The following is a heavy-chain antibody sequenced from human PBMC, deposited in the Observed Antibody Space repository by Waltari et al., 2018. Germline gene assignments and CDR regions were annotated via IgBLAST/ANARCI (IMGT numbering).Heavy chain of an antibody. CDR2: ISANAERT. CDR1: GFTFSNHA. D-gene: IGHD3-16*01. V-gene: IGHV3-23*01. J-gene: IGHJ6*03. Sequence: EVQLLESGGGLVQPGGSLRLSCVVSGFTFSNHAMSWVRQAPGKGLQWVSVISANAERTYDADSVTGRFTISRDNSKNTLYLQMNSLRADDTAVYYCAKDGGEDGYKFVGPYFYYMDVWGKGTTVIISS. CDR3: AKDGGEDGYKFVGPYFYYMDV.